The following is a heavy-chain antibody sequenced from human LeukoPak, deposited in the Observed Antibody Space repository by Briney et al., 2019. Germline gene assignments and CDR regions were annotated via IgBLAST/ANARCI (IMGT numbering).Heavy chain of an antibody. CDR1: GYTFASYY. V-gene: IGHV1-46*01. J-gene: IGHJ6*02. CDR2: INPSGGST. Sequence: ASVKVSCKASGYTFASYYMHWVRQAPGQGLEWMGIINPSGGSTSYAQKFQGRVTMTRDTSTSTVYMELSSLRSEDTAVYYCARHWQLGGAYYYGMDVWGQGTTVTVSS. CDR3: ARHWQLGGAYYYGMDV. D-gene: IGHD6-6*01.